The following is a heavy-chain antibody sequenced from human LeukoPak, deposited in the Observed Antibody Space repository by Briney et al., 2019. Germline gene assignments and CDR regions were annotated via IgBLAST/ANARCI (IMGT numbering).Heavy chain of an antibody. Sequence: PSETLSLTCTVSGGSISSYYWSWIRQPPGKGLEWIGYIYYSGSTNYNPSLESRVTISVDTSKNQFSLKLSPVTAADTAVYYCARGYTGDYYYYYMDVWGKGTTVTVSS. J-gene: IGHJ6*03. CDR3: ARGYTGDYYYYYMDV. CDR1: GGSISSYY. V-gene: IGHV4-59*08. CDR2: IYYSGST. D-gene: IGHD5-18*01.